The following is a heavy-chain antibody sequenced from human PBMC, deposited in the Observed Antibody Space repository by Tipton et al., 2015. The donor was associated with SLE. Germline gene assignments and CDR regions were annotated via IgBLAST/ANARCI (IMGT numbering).Heavy chain of an antibody. V-gene: IGHV4-34*01. J-gene: IGHJ6*03. Sequence: TLSLTCAVYGGSFSGYYWSWIRQPPGKGLEWIGEINHSGSTDYNPSLKSRVTISVDTSKNQFSLKLSSVTAADTAVYYCAREDRKHYYFYMDVWGKGTTVTVSS. CDR3: AREDRKHYYFYMDV. CDR1: GGSFSGYY. D-gene: IGHD3-16*02. CDR2: INHSGST.